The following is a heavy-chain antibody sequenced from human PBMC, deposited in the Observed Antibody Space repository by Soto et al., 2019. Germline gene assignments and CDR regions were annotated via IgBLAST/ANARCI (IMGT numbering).Heavy chain of an antibody. Sequence: SQTLSLTCAIPGDSVSSNSAAWNWIRQSPSRGLEWLGRTYYRSKWYNDYAVSVKSRITINPDTSKNQFSLQLNSVTPEDTAVYYCAREIRGWSSGYYYYYGMDVWGQGTTVTVSS. CDR3: AREIRGWSSGYYYYYGMDV. J-gene: IGHJ6*02. V-gene: IGHV6-1*01. CDR1: GDSVSSNSAA. D-gene: IGHD6-19*01. CDR2: TYYRSKWYN.